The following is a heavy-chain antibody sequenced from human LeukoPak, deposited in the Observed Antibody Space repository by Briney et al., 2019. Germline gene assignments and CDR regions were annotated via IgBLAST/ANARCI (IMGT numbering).Heavy chain of an antibody. D-gene: IGHD2-15*01. Sequence: ASVKVSCKASGYTFTSYGISWVRQAPGQGLEWMGGIIPIFGTANYAQKFQGRVTITTDESTGTAYMELSSLRSEDTAVYYCARARCSGGSCYSVLYWWFDPWGQGTLVTVSS. J-gene: IGHJ5*02. CDR1: GYTFTSYG. CDR3: ARARCSGGSCYSVLYWWFDP. CDR2: IIPIFGTA. V-gene: IGHV1-69*05.